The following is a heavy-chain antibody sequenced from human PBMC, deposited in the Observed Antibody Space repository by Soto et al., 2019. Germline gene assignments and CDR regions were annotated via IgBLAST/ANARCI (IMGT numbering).Heavy chain of an antibody. CDR2: INHSGST. D-gene: IGHD6-13*01. CDR1: GGSFSGYY. Sequence: PSETLSLTCAVYGGSFSGYYWSWIRQPPGKGLEWIGEINHSGSTNYNPSLKSRVTISVDTYKNQFSLKLSSVTAADTAVYYCARVALMAAAGTYYYYYYGMDVWGQGSTVTVAS. CDR3: ARVALMAAAGTYYYYYYGMDV. V-gene: IGHV4-34*01. J-gene: IGHJ6*02.